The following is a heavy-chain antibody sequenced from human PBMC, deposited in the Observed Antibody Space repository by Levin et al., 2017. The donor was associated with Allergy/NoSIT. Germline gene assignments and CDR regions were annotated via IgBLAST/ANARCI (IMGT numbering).Heavy chain of an antibody. CDR3: AKEYSASSSDYF. Sequence: GESLKISCAVSGLSISTYAMSWVRQAPGKGLEWVSGVSGSGGAYYADSVKGRFTVSRDNSKNMLYLQMNSLRGDDTAVYYCAKEYSASSSDYFWGQGTLVTVSS. D-gene: IGHD1-26*01. J-gene: IGHJ4*02. V-gene: IGHV3-23*01. CDR1: GLSISTYA. CDR2: VSGSGGA.